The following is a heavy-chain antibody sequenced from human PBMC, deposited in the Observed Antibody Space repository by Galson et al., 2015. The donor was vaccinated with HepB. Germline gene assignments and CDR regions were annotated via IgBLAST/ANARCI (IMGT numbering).Heavy chain of an antibody. D-gene: IGHD4-17*01. Sequence: QSGAEVKKPGESLKISCEGSGYTFSNYWIGWVRQMPGKGLEWMGIILPMNSDIRYNPSLQGQVTISAEKSSSTAYLHWSSLKVSDTAIYYCVRSDYGDYFLYFQYWGQGTLVTVSS. CDR1: GYTFSNYW. V-gene: IGHV5-51*01. J-gene: IGHJ1*01. CDR2: ILPMNSDI. CDR3: VRSDYGDYFLYFQY.